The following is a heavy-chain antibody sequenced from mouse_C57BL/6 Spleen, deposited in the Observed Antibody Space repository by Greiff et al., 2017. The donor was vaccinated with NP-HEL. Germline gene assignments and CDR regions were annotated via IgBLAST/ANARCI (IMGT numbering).Heavy chain of an antibody. Sequence: EVQLQQSGPVLVKPGASVKMSCKASGYTFTDYYMNWVKQSHGKSLEWIGVINPYNGGTSYNQKFKGKATLTVDKSSSTAYMELNSLTSEDSAVYYCARGGMTTAYWYFDVWGTGTTVTVSS. CDR1: GYTFTDYY. CDR3: ARGGMTTAYWYFDV. CDR2: INPYNGGT. V-gene: IGHV1-19*01. D-gene: IGHD1-2*01. J-gene: IGHJ1*03.